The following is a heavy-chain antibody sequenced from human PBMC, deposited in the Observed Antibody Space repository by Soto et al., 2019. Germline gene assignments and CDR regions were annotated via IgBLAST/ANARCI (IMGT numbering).Heavy chain of an antibody. D-gene: IGHD6-13*01. CDR2: ISGSGSIT. Sequence: GGSLRLSCAASGFTFSDYYMSWFRQAPGKGREWVSYISGSGSITHDADSVKGRFTISRDNAKNSLYLQMNSLRAEDTAIYYCARVGSTLAAGTPDYWGQGTLVTVSS. J-gene: IGHJ4*02. CDR1: GFTFSDYY. CDR3: ARVGSTLAAGTPDY. V-gene: IGHV3-11*01.